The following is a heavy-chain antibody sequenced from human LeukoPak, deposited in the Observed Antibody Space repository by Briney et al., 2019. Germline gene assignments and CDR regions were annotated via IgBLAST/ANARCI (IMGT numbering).Heavy chain of an antibody. CDR1: GYTFTGYY. V-gene: IGHV1-2*02. D-gene: IGHD5-12*01. Sequence: ASVKVSCKASGYTFTGYYMHWVRQAPGQGLEWMGWTNPNSGGTNYAQKFQGRVTMTRDTSISTAYMELSRLRSDDTAVYYCAVISGYDSYYFDYWGQGTLVTVSS. CDR2: TNPNSGGT. CDR3: AVISGYDSYYFDY. J-gene: IGHJ4*02.